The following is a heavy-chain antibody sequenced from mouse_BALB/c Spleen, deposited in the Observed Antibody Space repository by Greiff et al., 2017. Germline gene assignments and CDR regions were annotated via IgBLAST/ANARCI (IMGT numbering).Heavy chain of an antibody. V-gene: IGHV14-4*02. D-gene: IGHD3-3*01. CDR3: NEGPHRV. CDR1: GFNIKDTY. CDR2: IDPENGDT. Sequence: DVQLQESGAELVKPGASVKLSCTASGFNIKDTYMHWVKQRPEQGLEWIGWIDPENGDTEYAPKFQGKATMTADTSSNTAYLQLSSLTSEDTAVYYCNEGPHRVWGQGTTLTVSS. J-gene: IGHJ2*01.